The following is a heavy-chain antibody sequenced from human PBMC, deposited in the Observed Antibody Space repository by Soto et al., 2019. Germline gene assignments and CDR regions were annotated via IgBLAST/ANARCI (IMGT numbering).Heavy chain of an antibody. CDR1: GGSISSGGYY. CDR3: ARSRYCSGGSCFGEGSAYSYMDV. V-gene: IGHV4-31*03. CDR2: IYYSGST. Sequence: PSETLSLTCTVSGGSISSGGYYWSWIRQHPGKGLEWIGYIYYSGSTYYNPSLKSRVTISVDTSKNQFSLKLSSVTAADTAVYYCARSRYCSGGSCFGEGSAYSYMDVWCKATTLT. D-gene: IGHD2-15*01. J-gene: IGHJ6*03.